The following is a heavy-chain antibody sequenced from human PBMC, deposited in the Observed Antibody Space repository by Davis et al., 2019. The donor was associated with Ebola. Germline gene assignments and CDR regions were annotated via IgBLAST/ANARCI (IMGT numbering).Heavy chain of an antibody. J-gene: IGHJ6*02. CDR1: GYTFTSYD. CDR2: IIPILGIA. D-gene: IGHD3-3*01. CDR3: ARVLRSSYGMDV. Sequence: SVKVSCKASGYTFTSYDINWVRQATGQGLEWMGRIIPILGIANYAQKFQGRVTITADKSTSTAYMELSSLRSEDTAVYYCARVLRSSYGMDVWGQGTTVTVSS. V-gene: IGHV1-69*04.